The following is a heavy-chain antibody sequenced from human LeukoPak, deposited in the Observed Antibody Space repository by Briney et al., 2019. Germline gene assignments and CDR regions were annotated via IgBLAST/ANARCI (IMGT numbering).Heavy chain of an antibody. CDR2: INHSGST. V-gene: IGHV4-34*01. Sequence: SETLSLTCAVYGGSFSGCYWSWIRQPPGKGLEWIGEINHSGSTNYNPSLKSRVTISVDTSKNQFSLKLSSVTAADTAVYYCARGRFDYWGQGTLVTASS. CDR3: ARGRFDY. J-gene: IGHJ4*02. CDR1: GGSFSGCY.